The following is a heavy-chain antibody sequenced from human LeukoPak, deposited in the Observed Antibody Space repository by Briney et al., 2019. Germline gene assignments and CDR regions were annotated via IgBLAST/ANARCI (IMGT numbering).Heavy chain of an antibody. CDR1: GYTFTSNY. J-gene: IGHJ6*04. CDR2: MNPNSGNT. D-gene: IGHD3-10*01. CDR3: ARGILWFGDDV. V-gene: IGHV1-8*02. Sequence: GASVKVSCKAFGYTFTSNYMHWVRQATGQGLEWMGWMNPNSGNTGYAQKFQDRVTMTRNTSISTAYMELSSLRSEDTAVYYCARGILWFGDDVWGKGTTVTISS.